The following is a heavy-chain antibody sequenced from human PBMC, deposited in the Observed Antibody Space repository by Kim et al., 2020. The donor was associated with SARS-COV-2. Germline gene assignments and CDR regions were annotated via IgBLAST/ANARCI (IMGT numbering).Heavy chain of an antibody. CDR1: GGSFSGYY. J-gene: IGHJ6*03. Sequence: SETLSLTCAVYGGSFSGYYWSWIRQPPGKGLEWIGEINHSGSTNYNPSLKSRVTISVDTSKNQFSLKLSSVTAADTAVYYCARGQGDFWSGYYRNYYYYYMDVWGKGTTVTVSS. CDR3: ARGQGDFWSGYYRNYYYYYMDV. D-gene: IGHD3-3*01. CDR2: INHSGST. V-gene: IGHV4-34*01.